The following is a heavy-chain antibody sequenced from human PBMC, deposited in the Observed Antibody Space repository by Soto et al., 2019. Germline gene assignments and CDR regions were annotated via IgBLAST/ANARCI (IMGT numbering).Heavy chain of an antibody. CDR2: VYYDEST. CDR1: GVSLNSGHYY. CDR3: GKVLIGATRHADVDS. Sequence: KSSETLSLTCSVSGVSLNSGHYYWVWVRQSPGKGLAWIASVYYDESTYYNPSLKSRVTISIDKPRNQFSLTLKSVTAADTAVYYCGKVLIGATRHADVDSWGQGARVTVSS. J-gene: IGHJ4*02. D-gene: IGHD2-15*01. V-gene: IGHV4-39*01.